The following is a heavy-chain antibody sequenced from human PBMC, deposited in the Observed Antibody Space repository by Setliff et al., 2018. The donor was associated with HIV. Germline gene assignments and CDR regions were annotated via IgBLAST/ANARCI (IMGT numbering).Heavy chain of an antibody. CDR2: IYTSRGT. J-gene: IGHJ4*02. D-gene: IGHD6-13*01. CDR3: ARSPSYRSSWEYYFDY. V-gene: IGHV4-4*09. CDR1: GGSISGCH. Sequence: PSETLSLTCTVSGGSISGCHWNWLRQTPGKGLEWIGYIYTSRGTNYNHSLRTRVIISVDTSNQFYLKLSSVTAADAAVYYCARSPSYRSSWEYYFDYWGQGILVTVSS.